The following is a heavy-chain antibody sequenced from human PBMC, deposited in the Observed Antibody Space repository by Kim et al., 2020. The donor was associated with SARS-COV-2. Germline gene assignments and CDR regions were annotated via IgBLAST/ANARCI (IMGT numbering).Heavy chain of an antibody. CDR3: ARDGYSSSYYYYYGMDV. Sequence: SETLSLTCTVSGGSISSYYWSWIRQPAGKGLEWIGRIYTSGSTNYNPSLKSRVTMSVYTSKNQFSLKLSSVTAADTAVYYCARDGYSSSYYYYYGMDVWGQGTTVTVSS. J-gene: IGHJ6*02. D-gene: IGHD6-13*01. V-gene: IGHV4-4*07. CDR1: GGSISSYY. CDR2: IYTSGST.